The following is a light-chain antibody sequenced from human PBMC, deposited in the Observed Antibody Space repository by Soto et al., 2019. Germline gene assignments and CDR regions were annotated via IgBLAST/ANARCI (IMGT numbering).Light chain of an antibody. Sequence: EIVLTQSPGTLSLSPGERATLSCRASQSVSSSYLAWYQQKPGQAPRLLIYGASSRATGIPGSFSGSGSGTDFTLTISRLEPDDFAVYYCQQYSTFGQGTKVEIK. CDR2: GAS. J-gene: IGKJ1*01. V-gene: IGKV3-20*01. CDR1: QSVSSSY. CDR3: QQYST.